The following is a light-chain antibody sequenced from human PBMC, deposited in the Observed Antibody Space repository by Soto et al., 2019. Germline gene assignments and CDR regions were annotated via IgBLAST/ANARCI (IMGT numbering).Light chain of an antibody. J-gene: IGLJ2*01. CDR1: SSDVGSYNR. V-gene: IGLV2-18*02. Sequence: QSVLTQPPSVSGSPGQSVTISCTGTSSDVGSYNRVSWYQQPPGTAPKLMIYEVSNRPSGVPDRFSGSKSGNTASLTISGLQAEDEAEYYCSSYTSSSYVVFGGGTKLTVL. CDR2: EVS. CDR3: SSYTSSSYVV.